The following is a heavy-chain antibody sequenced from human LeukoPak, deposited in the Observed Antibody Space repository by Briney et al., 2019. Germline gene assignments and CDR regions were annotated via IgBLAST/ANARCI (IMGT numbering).Heavy chain of an antibody. J-gene: IGHJ4*02. CDR1: GYSISSGYY. CDR3: ARGLYSSSWGVHSFDY. D-gene: IGHD6-13*01. Sequence: PSETLSLTCTVSGYSISSGYYWGWIRQPPGKGLEWIGSIYHSGSTHYNPSLKSRVTISVDTSKNQFSLKLSSVTAADTAVYYCARGLYSSSWGVHSFDYWGQGTLVTVSS. V-gene: IGHV4-38-2*02. CDR2: IYHSGST.